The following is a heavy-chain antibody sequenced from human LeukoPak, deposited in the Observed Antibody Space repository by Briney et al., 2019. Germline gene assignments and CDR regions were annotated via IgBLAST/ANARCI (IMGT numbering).Heavy chain of an antibody. CDR2: ITRDSSYI. D-gene: IGHD3-22*01. CDR1: AFLFSTYN. V-gene: IGHV3-21*06. Sequence: GRSLRPSSAASAFLFSTYNENWDRQAQGKGLEWVSSITRDSSYINNADSVKDRFTISRDNAKRTLYLQQNRLRAEDTAVYYCATSAPRTMIVIREYYFDY. CDR3: ATSAPRTMIVIREYYFDY. J-gene: IGHJ4*01.